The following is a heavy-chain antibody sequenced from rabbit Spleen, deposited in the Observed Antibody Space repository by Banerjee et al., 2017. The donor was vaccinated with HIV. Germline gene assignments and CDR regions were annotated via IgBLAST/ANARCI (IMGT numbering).Heavy chain of an antibody. D-gene: IGHD8-1*01. V-gene: IGHV1S45*01. CDR3: ARDTGTSFSTYGMDL. CDR1: GFSFSSSYY. Sequence: QEQLVESGGGLVKPEGSLTLTCTASGFSFSSSYYMCWVRQAPGKGLEWIACIATSSSFFTYYASWAKGRFTCSKASSTTVTLQMTSLTAADTATYFCARDTGTSFSTYGMDLWGQGTLVTVS. CDR2: IATSSSFFT. J-gene: IGHJ3*01.